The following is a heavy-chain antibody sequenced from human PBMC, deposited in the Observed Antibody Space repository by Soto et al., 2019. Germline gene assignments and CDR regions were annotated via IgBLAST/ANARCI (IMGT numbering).Heavy chain of an antibody. D-gene: IGHD2-2*03. CDR1: GFTFSSYS. CDR3: AKDIGSYYYYGMDV. V-gene: IGHV3-43D*03. CDR2: ISWDGGST. Sequence: GGSLRLSCAASGFTFSSYSMNWVRQAPGKGLEWVSLISWDGGSTYYADSVKGRFTISRDNSKNSLYLQMNSLRAEDTALYYCAKDIGSYYYYGMDVWGQGTTVTVSS. J-gene: IGHJ6*02.